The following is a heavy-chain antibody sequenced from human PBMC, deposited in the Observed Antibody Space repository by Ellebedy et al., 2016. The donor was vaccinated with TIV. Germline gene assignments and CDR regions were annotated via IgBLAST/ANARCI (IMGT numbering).Heavy chain of an antibody. CDR3: ARVGVRGVAV. CDR2: INHSGST. Sequence: SETLSLTXAVYGGSFSGHYWSWIRQPPGKGLEWIGEINHSGSTNYNPSLKSRVTISVDTSKNQFSLKLSSVTAADTAVYYCARVGVRGVAVWGQGTTVTVSS. D-gene: IGHD3-10*01. J-gene: IGHJ6*02. V-gene: IGHV4-34*01. CDR1: GGSFSGHY.